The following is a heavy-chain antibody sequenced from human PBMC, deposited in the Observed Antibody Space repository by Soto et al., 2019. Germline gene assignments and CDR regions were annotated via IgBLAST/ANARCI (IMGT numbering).Heavy chain of an antibody. Sequence: SETLSLTCVVSNFSISSGYYWGWIRQSPGKGLEWIASIYRSGTTSYNPSLKSRVTISVNPSKNQFSLMLTAVTAADTAVYYCARTHSGSYYSVFNYWGRGSLVTVSS. CDR1: NFSISSGYY. J-gene: IGHJ4*02. D-gene: IGHD1-26*01. CDR3: ARTHSGSYYSVFNY. V-gene: IGHV4-38-2*01. CDR2: IYRSGTT.